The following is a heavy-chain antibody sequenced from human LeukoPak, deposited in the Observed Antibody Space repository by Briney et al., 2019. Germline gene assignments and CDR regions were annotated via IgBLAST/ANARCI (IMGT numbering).Heavy chain of an antibody. CDR2: ISAYNGNT. J-gene: IGHJ4*02. CDR1: GYTFTSYG. CDR3: ARDLYSRRMNYHGSGSYFSY. V-gene: IGHV1-18*01. Sequence: GASVKVSCKASGYTFTSYGISWVRQAPGQGLEWMGWISAYNGNTHYVQKLQGRVTMTTDTSTSTAYMELRSLRSDDTAVYYCARDLYSRRMNYHGSGSYFSYWGPGTLVTVSS. D-gene: IGHD3-10*01.